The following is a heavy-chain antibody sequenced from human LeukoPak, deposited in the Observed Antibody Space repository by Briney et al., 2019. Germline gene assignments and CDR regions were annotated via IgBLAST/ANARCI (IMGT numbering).Heavy chain of an antibody. CDR3: ARGAAMPYQRFDY. D-gene: IGHD2-2*01. J-gene: IGHJ4*02. V-gene: IGHV3-20*04. CDR2: IYWNGGST. CDR1: GVTLYDYG. Sequence: GGSLRLSRAASGVTLYDYGMRWVPPAPGEGVGWVSRIYWNGGSTGYADIVKGRFTTSRDNAKTSLNLQMNSRRAEDTALYYWARGAAMPYQRFDYWGQGTLVTVSS.